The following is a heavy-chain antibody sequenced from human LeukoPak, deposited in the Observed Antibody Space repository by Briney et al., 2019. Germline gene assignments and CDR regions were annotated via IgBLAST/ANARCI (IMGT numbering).Heavy chain of an antibody. J-gene: IGHJ4*02. CDR3: ARGSIRIAAAGTRRGNFDY. V-gene: IGHV4-61*05. Sequence: PSETLSLTCTVSGGSISSSSYYWGWIRQPPGKGLEWIGYIYYSGSTNYNPSLKSRVTISVDTSKNQFSLKLSSVTAADTAVYYCARGSIRIAAAGTRRGNFDYWGQGTLVTVSS. D-gene: IGHD6-13*01. CDR2: IYYSGST. CDR1: GGSISSSSYY.